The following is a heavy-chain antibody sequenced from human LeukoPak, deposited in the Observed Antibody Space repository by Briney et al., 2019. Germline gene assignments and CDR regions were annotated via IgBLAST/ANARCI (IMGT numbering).Heavy chain of an antibody. D-gene: IGHD3-9*01. CDR1: GFTFSNYW. Sequence: GGSLRLSRAASGFTFSNYWMNWVRQAPGKALEWVANIKQDGSEKKYVDSVKGRFTISRDNAKNSLYLQMNSLRAEDTAVYYCARVRGPFLTYPDDAFDIWGQGTVVIVSS. J-gene: IGHJ3*02. CDR3: ARVRGPFLTYPDDAFDI. V-gene: IGHV3-7*01. CDR2: IKQDGSEK.